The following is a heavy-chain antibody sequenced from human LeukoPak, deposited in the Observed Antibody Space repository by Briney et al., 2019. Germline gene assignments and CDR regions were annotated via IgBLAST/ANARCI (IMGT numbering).Heavy chain of an antibody. J-gene: IGHJ4*02. CDR2: ISYDGSNK. CDR1: GFTFSRHA. D-gene: IGHD3-22*01. V-gene: IGHV3-30-3*01. Sequence: GRSLKLSCAASGFTFSRHAVHWVRQAPGKGLEWVAVISYDGSNKYYADSVKGRFTISRDNSKNTLYLQMNSLRAEDTAVYYCARDRNYYDSRGYFRDWGQGTLVTVSS. CDR3: ARDRNYYDSRGYFRD.